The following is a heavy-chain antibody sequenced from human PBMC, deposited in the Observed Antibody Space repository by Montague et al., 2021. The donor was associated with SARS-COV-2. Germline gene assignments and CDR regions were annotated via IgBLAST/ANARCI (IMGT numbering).Heavy chain of an antibody. CDR1: GGSISSYY. CDR3: ARGSGCMGNDFDI. J-gene: IGHJ3*02. V-gene: IGHV4-59*01. Sequence: SETLSLTCTVSGGSISSYYWSWIRQPPGKGLEWIGYIHYSGSTNSNPSLKSRVTISVDTSKNQFSLKLSSVTAADTAVYYCARGSGCMGNDFDIWGQGTMVTVSS. D-gene: IGHD6-19*01. CDR2: IHYSGST.